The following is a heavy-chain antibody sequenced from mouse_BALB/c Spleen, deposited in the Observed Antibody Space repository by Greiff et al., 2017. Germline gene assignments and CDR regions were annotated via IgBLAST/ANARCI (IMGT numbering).Heavy chain of an antibody. Sequence: DVMLVESGGGLVQPGGSLKLSCAASGFTFSSYGMSWVRQTPDKRLELVATINSNGGSTYYPDSVKGRFTISRDNAKNTLYLQMSSLKSEDTAMYYCARGYRYVDYWGQGTTLTVSS. CDR1: GFTFSSYG. J-gene: IGHJ2*01. CDR3: ARGYRYVDY. V-gene: IGHV5-6-3*01. D-gene: IGHD2-14*01. CDR2: INSNGGST.